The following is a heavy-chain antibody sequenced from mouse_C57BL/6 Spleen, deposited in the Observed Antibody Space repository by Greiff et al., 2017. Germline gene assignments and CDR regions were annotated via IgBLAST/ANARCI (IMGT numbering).Heavy chain of an antibody. J-gene: IGHJ1*03. CDR2: IDPSDSYT. V-gene: IGHV1-69*01. Sequence: QVQLQQPGAELVMPGASVKLSCKASGYTFTSYWMHWVKQRPGQGLEWIGEIDPSDSYTNYNQKFKGKSTLTVDKSSSTAYMQLSSLTSEDSAVYYCARGELLRGWYFDVWGTGTTVTVSS. CDR3: ARGELLRGWYFDV. D-gene: IGHD1-1*01. CDR1: GYTFTSYW.